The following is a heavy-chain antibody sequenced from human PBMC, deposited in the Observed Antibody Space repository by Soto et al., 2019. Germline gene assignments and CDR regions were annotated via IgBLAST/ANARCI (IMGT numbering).Heavy chain of an antibody. J-gene: IGHJ3*02. Sequence: QLHLVQSGAVVKKPGASVTVSCSASGYPVTAYYMHWVRQAPGRGLEWMGGINPATGAAKYTQTFQGRVTMARDPSTSTGFLELSGLTSADTAVFYWAGGGGVGVAGSAAFDMWGQGTLVTVSS. D-gene: IGHD3-3*01. CDR3: AGGGGVGVAGSAAFDM. V-gene: IGHV1-2*02. CDR1: GYPVTAYY. CDR2: INPATGAA.